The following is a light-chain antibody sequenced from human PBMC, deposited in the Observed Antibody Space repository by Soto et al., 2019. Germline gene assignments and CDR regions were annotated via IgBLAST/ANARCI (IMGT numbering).Light chain of an antibody. Sequence: QPVLTQSPSASASLGASVKLTCTLSSGHSTYAIAWHQQQPEKGPRYSMKLNSDGSHSKGDGIPDRFSGSSSGAERYLTISSLQSEDEADYYCQTWGTGIQVIFGGGTKLTVL. V-gene: IGLV4-69*01. CDR2: LNSDGSH. CDR3: QTWGTGIQVI. J-gene: IGLJ2*01. CDR1: SGHSTYA.